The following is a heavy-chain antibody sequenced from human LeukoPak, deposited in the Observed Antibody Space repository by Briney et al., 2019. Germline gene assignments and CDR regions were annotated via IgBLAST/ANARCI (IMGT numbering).Heavy chain of an antibody. Sequence: EASVKVSCKASGYTFTSYDINWVRQATGQGLEWMGRINPNTGGTNYAQKFQGRVTLTRDTSISTAYMELSRLRSDDTAVYYCARGGADCSGGSCYSKSCDYWGQGTLVTVSS. J-gene: IGHJ4*02. CDR1: GYTFTSYD. CDR3: ARGGADCSGGSCYSKSCDY. V-gene: IGHV1-2*06. D-gene: IGHD2-15*01. CDR2: INPNTGGT.